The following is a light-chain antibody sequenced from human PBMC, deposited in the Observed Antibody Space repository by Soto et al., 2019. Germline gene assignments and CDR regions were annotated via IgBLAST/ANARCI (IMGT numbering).Light chain of an antibody. CDR1: SSNIGAGYD. CDR2: GNS. CDR3: QSYDNSLSAYVV. V-gene: IGLV1-40*01. J-gene: IGLJ2*01. Sequence: QSVLTQPPSVSGARGQRVTISCTGSSSNIGAGYDVHWSQQLPGTVPKLLIYGNSNRPSGVPDRFSGSKSGTSASLAITGLQAEDEADYYCQSYDNSLSAYVVFGGGTKLTVL.